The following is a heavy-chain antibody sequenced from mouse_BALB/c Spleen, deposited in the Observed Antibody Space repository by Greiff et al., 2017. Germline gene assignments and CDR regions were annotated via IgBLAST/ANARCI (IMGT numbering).Heavy chain of an antibody. CDR1: GYSITSDYA. Sequence: VQLQQSGPGLVKPSQSLSLTCTVTGYSITSDYAWNWIRQFPGNKLEWMGYISYSGSTSYNPSLKSRISITRDTSKNQFFLQLNSVTTEDTATYYCAREDGYYGAMDYWGQGTSVTVSS. CDR3: AREDGYYGAMDY. J-gene: IGHJ4*01. CDR2: ISYSGST. D-gene: IGHD2-3*01. V-gene: IGHV3-2*02.